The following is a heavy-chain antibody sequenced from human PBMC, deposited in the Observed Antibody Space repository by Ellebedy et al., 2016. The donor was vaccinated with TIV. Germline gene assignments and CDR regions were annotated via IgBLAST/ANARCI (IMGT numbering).Heavy chain of an antibody. J-gene: IGHJ3*02. V-gene: IGHV4-34*01. CDR3: ASLQLGNEVIFGVAPPDAFDI. Sequence: GSLRLXXTVSGGSISSYYWSWIRQPPGKGLEWIGEINHSGSTNYNPSLKSRVTISVDTSKNQFSLKLSSVTAADTAVYYCASLQLGNEVIFGVAPPDAFDIWGQGTMVTVSS. CDR1: GGSISSYY. D-gene: IGHD3-3*01. CDR2: INHSGST.